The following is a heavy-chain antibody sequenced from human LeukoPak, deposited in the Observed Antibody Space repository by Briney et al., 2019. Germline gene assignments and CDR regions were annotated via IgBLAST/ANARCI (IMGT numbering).Heavy chain of an antibody. Sequence: SVKVSCKASGGTFSSYAISWVRQAPGQGLGWMGGIIPVFGTANYAQKFQGRVTITADESTSTAYMELSSLRSEDTAVYYYASGYYYGSGSSDYWGQGTLVTVSS. CDR1: GGTFSSYA. CDR2: IIPVFGTA. J-gene: IGHJ4*02. D-gene: IGHD3-10*01. V-gene: IGHV1-69*01. CDR3: ASGYYYGSGSSDY.